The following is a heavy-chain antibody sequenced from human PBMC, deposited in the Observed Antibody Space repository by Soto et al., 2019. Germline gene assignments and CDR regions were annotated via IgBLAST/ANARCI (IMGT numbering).Heavy chain of an antibody. V-gene: IGHV3-9*01. J-gene: IGHJ4*02. CDR3: AKERSSGWRSQGFDY. CDR1: GFTFDDYA. D-gene: IGHD6-19*01. Sequence: GGSLRLSCAASGFTFDDYAMHWVRQAPGKGLEWVSGISWNSGSIGYADSVKGRFTISRDNAKNSLYLQMNSLRAEDTALYCCAKERSSGWRSQGFDYWAREPWSPSPQ. CDR2: ISWNSGSI.